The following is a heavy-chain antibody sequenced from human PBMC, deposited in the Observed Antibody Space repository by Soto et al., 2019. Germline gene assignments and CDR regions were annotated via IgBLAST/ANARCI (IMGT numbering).Heavy chain of an antibody. D-gene: IGHD7-27*01. CDR3: ARVRLTRSLYYYYGMDV. CDR1: GGSFSGYY. V-gene: IGHV4-34*01. CDR2: INHSGST. J-gene: IGHJ6*02. Sequence: QVQLQQWGAGLLKPSETLSLTCAVYGGSFSGYYWSWIRQPPGKGLEWIGEINHSGSTNYNPSLKGRVTISVDTSKNQFSLKLSSVAAADTAVYYCARVRLTRSLYYYYGMDVWGQGTTVTVSS.